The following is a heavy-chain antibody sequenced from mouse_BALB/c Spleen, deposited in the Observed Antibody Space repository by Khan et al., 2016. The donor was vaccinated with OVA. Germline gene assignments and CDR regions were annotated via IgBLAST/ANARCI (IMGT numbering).Heavy chain of an antibody. V-gene: IGHV1S137*01. J-gene: IGHJ3*01. CDR1: GYTFTDFP. Sequence: QIQLVQSGAELVRPGVSLKISCKGSGYTFTDFPMHWVKQSHAKNLEWIGVVSTNYGDATYNQKFTGKATMTVDKSSSTAYMELARLTSEDSAIXCCARGGGGDRFAYWGQGTLVTVSA. CDR2: VSTNYGDA. CDR3: ARGGGGDRFAY.